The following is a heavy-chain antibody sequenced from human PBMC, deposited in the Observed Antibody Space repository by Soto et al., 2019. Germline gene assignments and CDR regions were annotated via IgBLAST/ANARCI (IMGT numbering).Heavy chain of an antibody. D-gene: IGHD3-22*01. V-gene: IGHV3-23*01. CDR1: GFTFSSYA. CDR3: ARVDSSGYLGMYYFDN. Sequence: GSLRLSCAASGFTFSSYAMGWVHQAPGKGLELVSTISAGGGRTYYADSVKGRFTISRDNSKNTLYLQMISLRAEDTALYYCARVDSSGYLGMYYFDNWGQGTQVTVSS. CDR2: ISAGGGRT. J-gene: IGHJ4*02.